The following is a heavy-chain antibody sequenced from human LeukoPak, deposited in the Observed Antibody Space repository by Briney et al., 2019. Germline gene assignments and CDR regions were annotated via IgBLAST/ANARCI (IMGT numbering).Heavy chain of an antibody. CDR1: GFSFSSYG. CDR2: IRYDGTNK. Sequence: GGSLRLSCAASGFSFSSYGMHWVRQAPGKGLEWVAFIRYDGTNKYYADSVKGRFTISRDNSKNTVYLQMNSLRTEDTAVYYCARSLTMVRAYDYWGQGTLVTVSS. V-gene: IGHV3-30*02. J-gene: IGHJ4*02. D-gene: IGHD3-10*01. CDR3: ARSLTMVRAYDY.